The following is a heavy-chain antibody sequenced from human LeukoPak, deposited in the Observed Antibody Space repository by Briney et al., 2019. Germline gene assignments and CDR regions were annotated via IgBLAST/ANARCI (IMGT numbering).Heavy chain of an antibody. CDR2: ISSSSSYI. V-gene: IGHV3-21*01. J-gene: IGHJ4*02. Sequence: GGSLRLSCAASGFTFSSYAMSWVRQAPGKGLEWVSSISSSSSYIYYADSVKGRFTISRDNAKNSLYLQMNSLRAEDTAVYYCARDEYSSLSFDYWGQGTLVTVSS. D-gene: IGHD6-6*01. CDR3: ARDEYSSLSFDY. CDR1: GFTFSSYA.